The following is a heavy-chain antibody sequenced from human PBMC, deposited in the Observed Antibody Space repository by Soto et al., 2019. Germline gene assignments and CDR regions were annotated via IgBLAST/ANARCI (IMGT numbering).Heavy chain of an antibody. D-gene: IGHD2-2*01. CDR1: GGSFSGYY. Sequence: XXTLSLPFAVYGGSFSGYYWRWILQPPGKGLEWIGEINHSGSTNYNPSLKSRVTISVDTSKNQFSLKLSSVTAEDTAVYYCARGKVVPAARKRFDYWGQGTLVTVSS. V-gene: IGHV4-34*01. CDR2: INHSGST. CDR3: ARGKVVPAARKRFDY. J-gene: IGHJ4*02.